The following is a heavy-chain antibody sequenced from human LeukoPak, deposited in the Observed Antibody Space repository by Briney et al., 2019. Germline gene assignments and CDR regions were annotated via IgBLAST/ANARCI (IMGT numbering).Heavy chain of an antibody. J-gene: IGHJ4*02. Sequence: ASVKVSCKASGYTFSIYGISWVRQAPGQGLEWVGWTSVYNGNTNYAQKLQGRVTMTTDTSTSTAYMELRSLRSDDTAVYYCATDDASNFWSGYYPGVFWGQGTLVTVSS. V-gene: IGHV1-18*01. CDR1: GYTFSIYG. CDR3: ATDDASNFWSGYYPGVF. CDR2: TSVYNGNT. D-gene: IGHD3-3*01.